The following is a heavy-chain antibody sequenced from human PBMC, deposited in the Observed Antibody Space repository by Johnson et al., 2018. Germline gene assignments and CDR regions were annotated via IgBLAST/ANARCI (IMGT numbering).Heavy chain of an antibody. CDR2: TISLFGTP. J-gene: IGHJ6*02. CDR3: AIVDTSVLTSFHYYGMYA. V-gene: IGHV1-69*01. CDR1: GGVFNTFA. Sequence: QVELQEWGAEVKKAGFSVMVTCKASGGVFNTFAISWVRQAPGQGIEWMGGTISLFGTPNYAPKFQDSGTITADEYTRTAYMDLSSLRSEDTAVFYLAIVDTSVLTSFHYYGMYAWCHGTTFTVSS. D-gene: IGHD5-18*01.